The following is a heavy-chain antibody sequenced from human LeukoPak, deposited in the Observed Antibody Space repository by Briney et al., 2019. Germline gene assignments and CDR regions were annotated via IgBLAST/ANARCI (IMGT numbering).Heavy chain of an antibody. J-gene: IGHJ3*02. CDR1: DGSISSHY. D-gene: IGHD6-19*01. CDR2: FAYSGTT. V-gene: IGHV4-59*08. CDR3: ARPHSSGWYGVYDI. Sequence: SETLSLTCTVSDGSISSHYWSWIRQPPGKGLEWIGHFAYSGTTSYNASLKSRVTISVDTSKNQFSLTLPSVTAADTAVYYCARPHSSGWYGVYDIWGQVTMVTVSS.